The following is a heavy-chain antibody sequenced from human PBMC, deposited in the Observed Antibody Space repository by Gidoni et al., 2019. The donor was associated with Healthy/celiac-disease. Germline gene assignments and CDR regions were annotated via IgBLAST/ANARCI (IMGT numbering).Heavy chain of an antibody. J-gene: IGHJ6*03. CDR1: GFTFSSYW. D-gene: IGHD2-2*01. CDR2: IKQDGSEK. V-gene: IGHV3-7*01. Sequence: EVQLVESGGGLVQPGGSLRLSCAASGFTFSSYWMRWVRQAPGKGLEWVANIKQDGSEKYYVDSVKGRFTISRDNAKNSLYLQMNSLRAEDTAVYYCARDRVVPAARTSYYYYYMEVWGKGTTVTVSS. CDR3: ARDRVVPAARTSYYYYYMEV.